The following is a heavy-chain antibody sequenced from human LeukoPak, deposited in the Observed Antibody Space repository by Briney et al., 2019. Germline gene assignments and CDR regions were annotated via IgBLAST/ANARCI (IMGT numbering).Heavy chain of an antibody. J-gene: IGHJ6*02. CDR2: INHSGST. D-gene: IGHD3-10*01. V-gene: IGHV4-34*01. CDR3: ARDPYGPPGMDV. CDR1: GGSFSGYY. Sequence: SETLSLTCAVYGGSFSGYYWSWVRQPPGKGLEWIGEINHSGSTNYNPSLKSRVTISVETSKNQFSLKLSSVTAADTAVYYCARDPYGPPGMDVWGQGTTVTVSS.